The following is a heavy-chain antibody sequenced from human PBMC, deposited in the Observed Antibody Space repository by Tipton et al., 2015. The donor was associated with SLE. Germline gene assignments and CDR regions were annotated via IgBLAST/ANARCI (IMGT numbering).Heavy chain of an antibody. J-gene: IGHJ4*02. V-gene: IGHV4-39*07. D-gene: IGHD3-16*01. CDR1: GGSISSSSYY. CDR2: IYYSGST. CDR3: ARGAGIMHF. Sequence: LRLSCTVSGGSISSSSYYWGWIRQPPGKGLEWIGSIYYSGSTYYNPSLKSRVTISVDTSKNQFSLKLSSVTAADTAVYYCARGAGIMHFWGQGTLVTVSS.